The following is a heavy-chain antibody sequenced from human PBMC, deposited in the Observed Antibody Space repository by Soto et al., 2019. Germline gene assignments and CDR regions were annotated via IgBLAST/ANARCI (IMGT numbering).Heavy chain of an antibody. CDR1: GFTFSYYW. D-gene: IGHD1-26*01. Sequence: EVQLVESGGGLVQPGESLRLSCAASGFTFSYYWMHWVRQTPGKGLLWVSHIHNDGSRTTYAGAVKGRFTISRDNARNTVYLQMNSLRDEDTAVYYCARGDRGAFDLWGQGTAVTVSS. CDR3: ARGDRGAFDL. CDR2: IHNDGSRT. J-gene: IGHJ3*01. V-gene: IGHV3-74*03.